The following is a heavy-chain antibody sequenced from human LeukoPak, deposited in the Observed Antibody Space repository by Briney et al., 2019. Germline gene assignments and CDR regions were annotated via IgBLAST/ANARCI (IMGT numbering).Heavy chain of an antibody. Sequence: SGGSLRLSCAASGFTFSSYGMHWVRQAPGKGLEWVAVISYDGSNKYYADSVKGRFTISRDNSKNTLYLQMNSLRAEDTAVYYCALSGSYSVHSRLDYYYYGMDVWGQGTTVTVSS. V-gene: IGHV3-30*03. J-gene: IGHJ6*02. CDR1: GFTFSSYG. CDR3: ALSGSYSVHSRLDYYYYGMDV. D-gene: IGHD3-10*01. CDR2: ISYDGSNK.